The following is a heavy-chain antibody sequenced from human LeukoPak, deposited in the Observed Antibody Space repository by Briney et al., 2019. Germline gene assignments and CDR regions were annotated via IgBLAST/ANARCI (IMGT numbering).Heavy chain of an antibody. CDR1: GFTFSSYG. V-gene: IGHV3-30*04. CDR2: ISYDGSNK. CDR3: ARDGSYYDILTGYFDY. J-gene: IGHJ4*02. Sequence: PGGSLRLSCAASGFTFSSYGMHWVRQAPGKGLEWVAVISYDGSNKYYADSVKGRFTISRDNSKNTLYLQMNSLRAEDTAVYYCARDGSYYDILTGYFDYWGQGTLVTVSS. D-gene: IGHD3-9*01.